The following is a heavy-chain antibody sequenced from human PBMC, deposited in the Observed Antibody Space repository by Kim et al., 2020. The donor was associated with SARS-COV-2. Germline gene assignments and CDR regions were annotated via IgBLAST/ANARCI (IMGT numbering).Heavy chain of an antibody. Sequence: KGRFTNSRANAKNSLYLQMNSLRAEDTAVYYCARERGLQLHQMYYYGMDVWGQGTTVTVSS. V-gene: IGHV3-11*06. CDR3: ARERGLQLHQMYYYGMDV. J-gene: IGHJ6*02. D-gene: IGHD5-18*01.